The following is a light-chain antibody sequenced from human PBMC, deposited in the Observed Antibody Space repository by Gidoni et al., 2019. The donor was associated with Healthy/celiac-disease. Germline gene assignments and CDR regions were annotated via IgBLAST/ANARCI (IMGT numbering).Light chain of an antibody. Sequence: DIQMTQSPSSLSASVGDRVTITCRASQSISSYLNWYQQKPGKAPKLLIYAASSLQSGVPSRFSGSGSGTDFTLTISSLQPEDFATYYCQQSYSTPLTFXHXTKVDIK. CDR2: AAS. CDR1: QSISSY. V-gene: IGKV1-39*01. J-gene: IGKJ3*01. CDR3: QQSYSTPLT.